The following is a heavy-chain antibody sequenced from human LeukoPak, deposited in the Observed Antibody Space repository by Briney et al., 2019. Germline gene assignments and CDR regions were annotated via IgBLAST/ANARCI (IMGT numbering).Heavy chain of an antibody. D-gene: IGHD2-15*01. CDR2: IYPGDSDT. Sequence: GESLKISCKGSGYSFTSYWIGWVRQMPGKGLEWMGIIYPGDSDTRYSPSFQGQVTISADKSISTAYLQWSSLKASDTAMYYCARTVVVVAANDACDIWGQGTMVAVSS. V-gene: IGHV5-51*01. CDR1: GYSFTSYW. CDR3: ARTVVVVAANDACDI. J-gene: IGHJ3*02.